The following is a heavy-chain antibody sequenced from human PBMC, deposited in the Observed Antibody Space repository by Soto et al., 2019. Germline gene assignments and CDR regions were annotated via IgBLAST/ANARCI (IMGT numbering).Heavy chain of an antibody. CDR2: INHSGST. J-gene: IGHJ6*02. Sequence: SGTMSLTCAVNSASFLGSYRSWTPPPPRKVLEWIGEINHSGSTNYNPSLKSRVTISVDTSKNQFSLKLSSVTAADTAVYYCARGRYYGSGSKPYYYYGMDVWGQGTTVT. D-gene: IGHD3-10*01. CDR3: ARGRYYGSGSKPYYYYGMDV. V-gene: IGHV4-34*01. CDR1: SASFLGSY.